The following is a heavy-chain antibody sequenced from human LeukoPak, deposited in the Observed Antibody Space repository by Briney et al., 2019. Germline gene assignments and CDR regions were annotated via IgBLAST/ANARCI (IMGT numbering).Heavy chain of an antibody. CDR1: GYTFISYD. CDR3: ARGRGVYGDYDADY. CDR2: MNPNSGNT. D-gene: IGHD4-17*01. Sequence: ASVKVSCKASGYTFISYDINWVRQATGQGLEWMGWMNPNSGNTGYAQKFQGRVTMTRNTSISTAYMELSSLRSEDTAVYYCARGRGVYGDYDADYWGQGTLVTVSS. J-gene: IGHJ4*02. V-gene: IGHV1-8*01.